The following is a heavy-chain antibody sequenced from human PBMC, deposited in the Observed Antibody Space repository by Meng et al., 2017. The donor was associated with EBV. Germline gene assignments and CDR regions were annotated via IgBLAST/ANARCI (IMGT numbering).Heavy chain of an antibody. CDR2: VSAYSGNT. CDR3: ARVRTFGGVIPPDY. CDR1: CYTFTSYG. D-gene: IGHD3-16*02. V-gene: IGHV1-18*01. J-gene: IGHJ4*02. Sequence: QVQHVQSRTEAKKPGASVRVSRQASCYTFTSYGISWVRQAPGQGLEWMGWVSAYSGNTNYAQKLQGRVTMTTDTSTSTSYMELRTLTSDDTAVYYCARVRTFGGVIPPDYWGQGTLVTVSS.